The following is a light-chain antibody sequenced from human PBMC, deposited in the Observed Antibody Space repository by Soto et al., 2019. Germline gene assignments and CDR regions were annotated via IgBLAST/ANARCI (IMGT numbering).Light chain of an antibody. CDR2: GAS. CDR1: QSVGSN. CDR3: LQHNTYPWT. Sequence: EIVMTQSPATLSVSPGERATLSCRASQSVGSNLAWYQQKAGQAPRLLIYGASTRATGIPARFSGSGSGTEFTLTISSLQSEDFATYYCLQHNTYPWTFGLGTKVEIK. V-gene: IGKV3-15*01. J-gene: IGKJ1*01.